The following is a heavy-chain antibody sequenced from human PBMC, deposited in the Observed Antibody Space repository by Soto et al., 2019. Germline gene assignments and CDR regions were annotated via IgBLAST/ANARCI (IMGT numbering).Heavy chain of an antibody. D-gene: IGHD6-25*01. J-gene: IGHJ5*02. CDR3: AHRSRSGFVNWFDP. CDR2: IFWDDDK. Sequence: SGPTLVNPTQTLTLTCTFSGFSLSTSGMCVSWIRQPPGKALEWLALIFWDDDKRYSPSLKSRLTITKDTSKNQVVLTMTNMDPVDTATYYCAHRSRSGFVNWFDPWGQGTLVTVSS. V-gene: IGHV2-5*08. CDR1: GFSLSTSGMC.